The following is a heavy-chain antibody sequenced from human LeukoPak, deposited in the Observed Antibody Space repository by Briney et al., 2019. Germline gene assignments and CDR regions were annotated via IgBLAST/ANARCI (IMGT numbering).Heavy chain of an antibody. CDR2: INPNSGGT. V-gene: IGHV1-2*02. CDR3: ARDRAYSSSWYEA. D-gene: IGHD6-13*01. J-gene: IGHJ5*02. Sequence: ASVKVSCKASGYTFTGYYMHWVRQAPGQGLEWMGWINPNSGGTNYAQKFQGRVTMTRDTSISTAYMELSRLRSDDTAVYYCARDRAYSSSWYEAWGQGTLVTASS. CDR1: GYTFTGYY.